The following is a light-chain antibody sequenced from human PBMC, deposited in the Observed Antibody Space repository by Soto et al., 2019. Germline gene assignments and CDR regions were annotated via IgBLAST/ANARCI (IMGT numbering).Light chain of an antibody. Sequence: QSVLTQPPSVSGAPGQRVTISCTGSSSDIGAGYDVHWYQQLPGTAPKLLIYGNSNRPSGVPDRFSGSKSGTSASLAITGLQAEDEAHYYCQSFDSSRRGVFGIGTKVTVL. CDR2: GNS. CDR3: QSFDSSRRGV. J-gene: IGLJ1*01. V-gene: IGLV1-40*01. CDR1: SSDIGAGYD.